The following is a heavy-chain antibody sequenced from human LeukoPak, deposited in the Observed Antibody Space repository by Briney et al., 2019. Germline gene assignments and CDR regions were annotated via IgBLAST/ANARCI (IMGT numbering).Heavy chain of an antibody. CDR3: ARPLLRAQPYFDY. V-gene: IGHV4-34*01. D-gene: IGHD5/OR15-5a*01. J-gene: IGHJ4*02. CDR2: INHSGST. CDR1: GGSFSGYY. Sequence: SETLSLTCAVYGGSFSGYYWSWIRQPPGKGLEWIGEINHSGSTNYNPSLKSRVTISVDTSKNQFSLKLSSVTAADTAVYYCARPLLRAQPYFDYWGQGTLVTVSS.